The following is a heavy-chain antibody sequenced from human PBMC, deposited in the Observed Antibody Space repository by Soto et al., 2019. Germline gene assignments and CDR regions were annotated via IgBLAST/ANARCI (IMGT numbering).Heavy chain of an antibody. V-gene: IGHV4-39*01. J-gene: IGHJ6*02. Sequence: QVQLQESGPGLVKPSETLSLTCTVSGDSVSSSYYYWGWIRQPPGKGLEWIGSIFYSGSTYYNPSRKSRVTNSGDTSKNQFSLSLSSVTASDTAVYYCARRGSSRQIYHYGMDVWGPGTTVTVSS. CDR2: IFYSGST. D-gene: IGHD6-13*01. CDR3: ARRGSSRQIYHYGMDV. CDR1: GDSVSSSYYY.